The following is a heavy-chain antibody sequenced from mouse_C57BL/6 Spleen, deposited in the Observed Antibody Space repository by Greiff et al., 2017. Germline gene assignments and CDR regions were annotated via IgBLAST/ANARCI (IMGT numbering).Heavy chain of an antibody. J-gene: IGHJ4*01. CDR1: GFNIKDYY. D-gene: IGHD2-4*01. CDR3: DRRGASDYDAGDAMDY. Sequence: EVQLQQSGAELVKPGASVKLSCTASGFNIKDYYMHWVKQRTEQGLEWIGRIDPEDGETKYAPKFQGKATITADTSSNTAYLQLSSLTAEDTAVYYCDRRGASDYDAGDAMDYWGQGTSVTVSS. CDR2: IDPEDGET. V-gene: IGHV14-2*01.